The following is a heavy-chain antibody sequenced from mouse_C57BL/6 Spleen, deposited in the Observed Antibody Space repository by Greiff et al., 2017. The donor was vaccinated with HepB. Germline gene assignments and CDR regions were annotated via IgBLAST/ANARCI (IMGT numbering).Heavy chain of an antibody. J-gene: IGHJ4*01. CDR2: ISSGSSTI. CDR1: GFTFSDYG. Sequence: DVHLVESGGGLVKPGGSLKLSCAASGFTFSDYGMHWVRQAPEKGLEWVAYISSGSSTIYYADTVKGRFTISRDNAKNTLFLQMTSLRSEDTAMYYCARYYSKAMDYWGQGTSVTVSS. V-gene: IGHV5-17*01. CDR3: ARYYSKAMDY. D-gene: IGHD2-5*01.